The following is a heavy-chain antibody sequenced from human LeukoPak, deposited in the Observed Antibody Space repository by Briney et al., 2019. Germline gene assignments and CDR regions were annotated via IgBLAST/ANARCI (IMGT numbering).Heavy chain of an antibody. J-gene: IGHJ3*02. CDR2: IGGGIGTT. Sequence: GGSLRLSCAGSGFTFSTYAMNWVRQAPGKGLEWVSGIGGGIGTTYYADSVKGRFTISRDNSKNTLYLQMNSLRAEDTAVYYCAKGLDYGDYVFSAFDIWGQGTMVTVSS. CDR3: AKGLDYGDYVFSAFDI. D-gene: IGHD4-17*01. CDR1: GFTFSTYA. V-gene: IGHV3-23*01.